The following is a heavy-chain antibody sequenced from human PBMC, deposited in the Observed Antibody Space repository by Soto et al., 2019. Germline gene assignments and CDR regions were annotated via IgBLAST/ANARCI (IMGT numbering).Heavy chain of an antibody. V-gene: IGHV1-18*04. CDR3: ARVFNYYDSSGYNDY. CDR1: GYTFTSYG. Sequence: ASVKVSCKASGYTFTSYGVSWVRQAPGQGLEWMGWISAYNGNTNYAQKLQGRVTMTTDTSTSTAYMELRSLRSDDTAVYYCARVFNYYDSSGYNDYWGQGTLVTVSS. D-gene: IGHD3-22*01. CDR2: ISAYNGNT. J-gene: IGHJ4*02.